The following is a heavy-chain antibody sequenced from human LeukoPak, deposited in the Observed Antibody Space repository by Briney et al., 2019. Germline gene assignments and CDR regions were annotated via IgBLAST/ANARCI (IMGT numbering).Heavy chain of an antibody. D-gene: IGHD3-10*01. Sequence: ASVKVSCKASGYTLTSYGISWVRQAPGQGLEWMGWISAYNGNTNYAQKLQGRVTMTTDTSMSTAYMELRSLRSDDTAVYYCARRGEGSGSYSTADYWGQGTLVTVSS. CDR2: ISAYNGNT. V-gene: IGHV1-18*01. J-gene: IGHJ4*02. CDR3: ARRGEGSGSYSTADY. CDR1: GYTLTSYG.